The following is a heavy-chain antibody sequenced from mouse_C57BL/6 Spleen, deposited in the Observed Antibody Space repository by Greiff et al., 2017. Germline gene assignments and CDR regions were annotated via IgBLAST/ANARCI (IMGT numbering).Heavy chain of an antibody. V-gene: IGHV1-82*01. CDR1: GYAFSSSW. CDR3: AREGLYYFDY. CDR2: IYPGDGDT. Sequence: QVQLQQSGPELVKPGASVKISCKASGYAFSSSWMNWVKQRPGKGLEWIGRIYPGDGDTNYNGKFKGKATLTADKSSSTAYMQLSSLTSEDSAVYFCAREGLYYFDYWGQGTTRTVSS. J-gene: IGHJ2*01.